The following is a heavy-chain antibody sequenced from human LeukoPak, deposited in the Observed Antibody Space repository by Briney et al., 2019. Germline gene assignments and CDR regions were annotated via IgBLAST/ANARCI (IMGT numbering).Heavy chain of an antibody. CDR3: AREDYDYVWGSYRYTGLDY. V-gene: IGHV5-51*01. CDR2: IYPGDSDT. Sequence: GESLKISCKGSGYSFTSYWIGWVRQMPGKGLEWMGIIYPGDSDTRYSPSFQGQVTISADKSISTAYQQWSSLKASDTAMYYCAREDYDYVWGSYRYTGLDYWGQGTLVTVSS. D-gene: IGHD3-16*02. CDR1: GYSFTSYW. J-gene: IGHJ4*02.